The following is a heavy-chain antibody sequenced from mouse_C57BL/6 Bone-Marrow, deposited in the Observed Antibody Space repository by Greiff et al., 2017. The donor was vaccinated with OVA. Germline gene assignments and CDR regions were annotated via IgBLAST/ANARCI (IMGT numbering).Heavy chain of an antibody. J-gene: IGHJ3*01. CDR2: ITPSSGYT. Sequence: QVQLQQSGAELAKPGASVKLSCKASGSTFTSYWLHWVKQRPGQGLEWIGYITPSSGYTKYNQKFKDKATLTADKSSSTAYMQLSSLTYEDSAVYYCARDYYGSNQFAYWGQGTLVTVSA. CDR1: GSTFTSYW. CDR3: ARDYYGSNQFAY. V-gene: IGHV1-7*01. D-gene: IGHD1-1*01.